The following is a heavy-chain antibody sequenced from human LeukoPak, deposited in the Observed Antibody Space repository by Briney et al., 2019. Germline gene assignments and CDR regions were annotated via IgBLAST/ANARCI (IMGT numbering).Heavy chain of an antibody. CDR1: GYIFTNYY. Sequence: ASVKVSCKASGYIFTNYYMHWVRQAPGQGLEWMGTINPSGGSTTYAQKFQGRVTMTRDTSTSTVYMDLSSLSSEDTAVYYCVREDAHTYYFDFWGPGTLVTVSS. CDR3: VREDAHTYYFDF. D-gene: IGHD2-2*01. CDR2: INPSGGST. J-gene: IGHJ4*02. V-gene: IGHV1-46*01.